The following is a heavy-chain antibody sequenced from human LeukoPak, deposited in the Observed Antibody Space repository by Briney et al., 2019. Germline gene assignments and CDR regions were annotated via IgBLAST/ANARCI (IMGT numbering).Heavy chain of an antibody. CDR3: ARDLRTLWDIAVVPAAA. D-gene: IGHD2-2*01. CDR1: GGTFSSYA. V-gene: IGHV1-69*01. J-gene: IGHJ5*02. Sequence: SSVKVSCKASGGTFSSYAISWVRQAPGQGLEWMGGIIPIFGTANYAQKFQGRVTITADESTSTAYMELSSLRSEDTAVYYCARDLRTLWDIAVVPAAAWGQGTLVTVSS. CDR2: IIPIFGTA.